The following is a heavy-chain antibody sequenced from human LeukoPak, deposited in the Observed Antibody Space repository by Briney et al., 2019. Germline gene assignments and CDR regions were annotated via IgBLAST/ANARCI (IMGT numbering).Heavy chain of an antibody. J-gene: IGHJ6*02. CDR3: AKHLRATNTYIFFGLDL. CDR2: MNWNGGGT. Sequence: GGSLRLSCAATGFTFKDYGMHWVRQPPGKGLEWVSGMNWNGGGTDYADSVKGRFTISRDNAKNSLYLQMTSLRPEDTALYYCAKHLRATNTYIFFGLDLWGQGTTVTVSS. V-gene: IGHV3-9*01. D-gene: IGHD1-26*01. CDR1: GFTFKDYG.